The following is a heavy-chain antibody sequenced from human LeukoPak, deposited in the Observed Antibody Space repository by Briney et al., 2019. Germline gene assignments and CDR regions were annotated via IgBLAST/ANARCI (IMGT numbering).Heavy chain of an antibody. CDR1: GFNVSSNY. Sequence: GGSLRLSCAASGFNVSSNYMSWVRQAPGKGLEWVANINEDGSEKYYVDSVRGRFTISRDNAKNSLYLQMNSLRTEDTAIYYCARGGVRRGYYDYWGQGTLVTVSS. V-gene: IGHV3-7*01. J-gene: IGHJ4*02. CDR2: INEDGSEK. CDR3: ARGGVRRGYYDY. D-gene: IGHD1-14*01.